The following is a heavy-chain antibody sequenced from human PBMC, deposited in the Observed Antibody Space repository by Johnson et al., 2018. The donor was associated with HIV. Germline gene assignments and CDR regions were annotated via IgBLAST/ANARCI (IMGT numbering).Heavy chain of an antibody. J-gene: IGHJ3*02. Sequence: VKLVESGGGLVQPGGSLRLSCAASGFTFSSYWMSWVRQAPGKGLEWVANIKQDGSEKYYVDSVKGRFTISRDNAKNSLYLQMNSLRAEDTAVYYCAKEVKRYAFDIWGQGTMVTVSS. CDR1: GFTFSSYW. V-gene: IGHV3-7*01. CDR2: IKQDGSEK. CDR3: AKEVKRYAFDI.